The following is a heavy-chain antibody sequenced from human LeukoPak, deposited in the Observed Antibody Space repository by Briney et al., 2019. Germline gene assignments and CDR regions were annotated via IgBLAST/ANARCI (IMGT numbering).Heavy chain of an antibody. Sequence: GGSLRLSCAASGFSFSSYGMHWVRQAPGKGLEWVAFIRFDGSEKYYANSVKGRFTVSRDNSKNTVYLQMNSLRVEDTAVFYCAKEVWFQLPFGTYYFDYWGQGTLVTVSS. D-gene: IGHD1-7*01. CDR2: IRFDGSEK. J-gene: IGHJ4*02. CDR3: AKEVWFQLPFGTYYFDY. V-gene: IGHV3-30*02. CDR1: GFSFSSYG.